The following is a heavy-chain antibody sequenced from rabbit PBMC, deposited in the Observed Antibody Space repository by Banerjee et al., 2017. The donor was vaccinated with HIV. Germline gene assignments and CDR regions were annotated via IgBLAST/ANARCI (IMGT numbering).Heavy chain of an antibody. J-gene: IGHJ6*01. CDR1: GFSFSSYYY. Sequence: SGGDLVKPGASLTLTCTASGFSFSSYYYMSWVRQAPGKGLEWIGCISTGTDNTWYASWAKGRFTISKTSSTTVTPQMTSLTAADTATYFCARDGAGYAGYGYARLWGPGTLVTVS. V-gene: IGHV1S40*01. CDR3: ARDGAGYAGYGYARL. D-gene: IGHD6-1*01. CDR2: ISTGTDNT.